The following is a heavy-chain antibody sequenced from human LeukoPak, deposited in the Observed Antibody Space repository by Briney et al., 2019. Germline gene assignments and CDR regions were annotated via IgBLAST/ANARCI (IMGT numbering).Heavy chain of an antibody. CDR1: GFTFSTYS. Sequence: GGSLRLSCAASGFTFSTYSMNWVRQAPWKGLEWVSSISSSSNYIYYADSVKGRFTISRDNAKNSLYLQMNSLRAEDTAVYYCARFWSGHYNFDYWGQGTPVTVSS. CDR3: ARFWSGHYNFDY. D-gene: IGHD3-3*01. J-gene: IGHJ4*02. V-gene: IGHV3-21*06. CDR2: ISSSSNYI.